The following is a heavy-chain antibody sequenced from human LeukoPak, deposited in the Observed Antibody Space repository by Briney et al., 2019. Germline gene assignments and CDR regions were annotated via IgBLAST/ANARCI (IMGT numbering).Heavy chain of an antibody. Sequence: GGSLRLSCAASGFSFNTAWMNWVRQTPGKGLEWLGRIKSKTDDGTAEYAAHVKGRFIISRDDSKNMLLLEMRSLRTEDTGVYYCTTRGIAVSGLGYWGRGTLVVVSS. V-gene: IGHV3-15*01. CDR1: GFSFNTAW. J-gene: IGHJ4*02. CDR2: IKSKTDDGTA. D-gene: IGHD6-19*01. CDR3: TTRGIAVSGLGY.